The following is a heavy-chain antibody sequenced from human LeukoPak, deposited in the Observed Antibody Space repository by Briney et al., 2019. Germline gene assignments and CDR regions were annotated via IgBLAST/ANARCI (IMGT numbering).Heavy chain of an antibody. Sequence: SETLSLTCTVSGGSITNYFWSWIQQPPGKGLEFIGYIHYSGSTDYNAALKSRVTISVDSSKNQFSLKLTSVTAADTAVSYCARYCNDGSCLSKALDIWGQGTLVTVSS. J-gene: IGHJ3*02. CDR1: GGSITNYF. CDR3: ARYCNDGSCLSKALDI. V-gene: IGHV4-59*01. D-gene: IGHD2-15*01. CDR2: IHYSGST.